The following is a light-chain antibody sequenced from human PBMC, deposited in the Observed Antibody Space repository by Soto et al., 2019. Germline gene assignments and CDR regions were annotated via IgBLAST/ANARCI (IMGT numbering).Light chain of an antibody. J-gene: IGKJ1*01. CDR3: QQSYSTPRT. V-gene: IGKV1-39*01. Sequence: DIQMTQSPSSLSASVGDRVTITCRASQNINTYLHWYQQKPGKAPKLLIYAASTLQTGVPSRISGSGSGTHFTRTISSLQPEDFATYYCQQSYSTPRTFGQGTKVEFK. CDR1: QNINTY. CDR2: AAS.